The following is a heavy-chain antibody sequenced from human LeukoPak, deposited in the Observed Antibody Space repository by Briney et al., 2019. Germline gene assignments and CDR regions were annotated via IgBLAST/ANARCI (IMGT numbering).Heavy chain of an antibody. CDR2: IKEDGSEE. CDR3: ATYINWVAGDV. J-gene: IGHJ6*02. CDR1: EFTFSDSW. Sequence: GSLRLSCAASEFTFSDSWMSWVRQASGKGLEWVAAIKEDGSEEYYMDSVKGRFTISRDNAKNSLYLQMNSLRDEDTAVYHCATYINWVAGDVWGQGTAVSVSS. V-gene: IGHV3-7*01. D-gene: IGHD1-1*01.